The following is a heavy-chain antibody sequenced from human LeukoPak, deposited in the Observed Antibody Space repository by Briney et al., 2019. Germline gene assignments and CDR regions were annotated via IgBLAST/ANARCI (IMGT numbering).Heavy chain of an antibody. J-gene: IGHJ4*02. V-gene: IGHV4-61*08. CDR1: GGSISSGGYY. Sequence: SETLSLTCTVSGGSISSGGYYWSWIRQHPGKGLEWIGYIYYSGSTNYNPSLKSRVTISVDTSKNQFSLKLSSVTAADTAVYYCARGPVFVLRFLEWLYFDYWGQGTLVTVSS. CDR2: IYYSGST. D-gene: IGHD3-3*01. CDR3: ARGPVFVLRFLEWLYFDY.